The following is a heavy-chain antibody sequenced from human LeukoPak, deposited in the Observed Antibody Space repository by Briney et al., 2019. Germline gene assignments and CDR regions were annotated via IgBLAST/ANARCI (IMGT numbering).Heavy chain of an antibody. V-gene: IGHV4-39*07. CDR3: ARRDISSGWYIAGNLDY. CDR1: GGSISSSSYY. Sequence: SETLSLTCTVSGGSISSSSYYWGWIRQPPGKGLEWIGSIYYSGSTYYNPSLKSRVTISVDTSKNQFSLKLSSVTAADTAVYYCARRDISSGWYIAGNLDYWGQGTLVTVSS. D-gene: IGHD6-19*01. J-gene: IGHJ4*02. CDR2: IYYSGST.